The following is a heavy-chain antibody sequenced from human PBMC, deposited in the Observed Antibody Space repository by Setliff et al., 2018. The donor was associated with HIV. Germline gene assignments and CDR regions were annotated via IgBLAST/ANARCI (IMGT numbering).Heavy chain of an antibody. D-gene: IGHD7-27*01. CDR2: IYSSGVT. Sequence: GGSLRLSCVGSGFSFSSYGMHWVRQAPGKGLEWVSLIYSSGVTKYADSVKGRFTISRDNPKNTVYLQMNSRRAEDTALYYCAKIPHTGDSAYDVWGQWTMVTVSS. CDR1: GFSFSSYG. J-gene: IGHJ3*01. V-gene: IGHV3-NL1*01. CDR3: AKIPHTGDSAYDV.